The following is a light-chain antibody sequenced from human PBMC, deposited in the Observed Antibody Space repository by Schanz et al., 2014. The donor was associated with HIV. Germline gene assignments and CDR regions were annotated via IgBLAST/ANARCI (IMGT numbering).Light chain of an antibody. CDR3: CSYAGRCL. CDR1: SSDVGAYNY. V-gene: IGLV2-14*03. Sequence: QSALTQPASVSGSPGQSITISCSGTSSDVGAYNYVSWYQHHPGKAPTLMIYDVSNRPSGISNRFSGSKSGNTASLTISGLQAEDEADYYCCSYAGRCLFRGGTKLTVL. CDR2: DVS. J-gene: IGLJ2*01.